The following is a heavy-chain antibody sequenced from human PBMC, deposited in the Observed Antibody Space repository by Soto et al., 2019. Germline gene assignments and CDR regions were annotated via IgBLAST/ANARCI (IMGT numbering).Heavy chain of an antibody. V-gene: IGHV1-46*01. CDR1: GYTFTSYY. D-gene: IGHD1-26*01. Sequence: ASVKVSCKAAGYTFTSYYMHWVRQVPGQGLECMGIINPSVGSTSYAQKFQGRVTMTSDTSTSTVYMELSSLRSEDTAAYYCSRVGGSYPDYYNGMHVCGQGTTGTVSS. J-gene: IGHJ6*02. CDR2: INPSVGST. CDR3: SRVGGSYPDYYNGMHV.